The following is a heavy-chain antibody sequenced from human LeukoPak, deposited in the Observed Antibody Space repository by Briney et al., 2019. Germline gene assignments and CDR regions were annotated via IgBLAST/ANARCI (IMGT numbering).Heavy chain of an antibody. Sequence: GGSLRLSCAASGFTFSSYAMSWVRQAPGKGLEWVSAISGSGDRTYYAVSVKGRFTISGDNSKNTVYLQMNSLRAKDTAVYYCAKDGAGSYYGMDVWGQGTTVTVSS. CDR2: ISGSGDRT. CDR1: GFTFSSYA. V-gene: IGHV3-23*01. J-gene: IGHJ6*02. D-gene: IGHD1-26*01. CDR3: AKDGAGSYYGMDV.